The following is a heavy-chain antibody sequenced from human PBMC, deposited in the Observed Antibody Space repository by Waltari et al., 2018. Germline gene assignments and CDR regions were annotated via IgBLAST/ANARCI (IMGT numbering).Heavy chain of an antibody. J-gene: IGHJ4*02. CDR1: GGSISSSSYY. D-gene: IGHD6-19*01. CDR3: AGPSVAGFIDY. Sequence: QLQLQESGPGLVKPSETLSLTCTVSGGSISSSSYYWGWIRQPPGKGLEWIGSIYYSGSTYYNPSLKSRVTISVDTSKNQFSLKLSSVTAADTAVYYCAGPSVAGFIDYWGQGTLVTVSS. V-gene: IGHV4-39*07. CDR2: IYYSGST.